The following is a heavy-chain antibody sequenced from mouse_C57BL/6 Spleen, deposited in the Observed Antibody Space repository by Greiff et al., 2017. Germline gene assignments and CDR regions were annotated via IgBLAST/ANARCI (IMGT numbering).Heavy chain of an antibody. CDR3: AREYYGSSSYAMDD. J-gene: IGHJ4*01. CDR1: GYTFTSYG. V-gene: IGHV1-81*01. D-gene: IGHD1-1*01. Sequence: QVQLKESGAELARPGASVKLSCKASGYTFTSYGISWVKQRTGQGLEWIGEIYPRSGNTYYNEKFKGKATLTADKSSSTAYMELRSLTSEDAAVYFCAREYYGSSSYAMDDWGQGTSVTVSS. CDR2: IYPRSGNT.